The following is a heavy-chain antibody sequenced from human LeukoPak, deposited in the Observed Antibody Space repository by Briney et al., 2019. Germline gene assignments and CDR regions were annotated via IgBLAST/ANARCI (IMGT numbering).Heavy chain of an antibody. CDR2: IYYSGST. V-gene: IGHV4-39*07. Sequence: SETLSLTCTVSGGSISSSSYYWGWIRQPPGKGLEWIGSIYYSGSTYYNPSLKSRVTISVDTSKNQFSLKLSSVTAADTAVYYCARVFTFGGVIVYFDYWGQGTLVTVSS. CDR3: ARVFTFGGVIVYFDY. D-gene: IGHD3-16*02. J-gene: IGHJ4*02. CDR1: GGSISSSSYY.